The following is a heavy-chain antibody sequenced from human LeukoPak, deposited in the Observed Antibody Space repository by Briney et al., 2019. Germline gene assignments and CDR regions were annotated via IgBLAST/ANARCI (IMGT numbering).Heavy chain of an antibody. CDR2: IYTSGST. V-gene: IGHV4-61*02. CDR1: GGSISSGSYY. CDR3: ARANPNSIFGVVIVDAFYI. D-gene: IGHD3-3*01. J-gene: IGHJ3*02. Sequence: SQTLSLTCTVSGGSISSGSYYWSWIRQPAGKGLEWIGRIYTSGSTNYNPSLKSRVTISVDTSKNQFSLKLSSVTAADTAVYYCARANPNSIFGVVIVDAFYIWGQGTMVTVS.